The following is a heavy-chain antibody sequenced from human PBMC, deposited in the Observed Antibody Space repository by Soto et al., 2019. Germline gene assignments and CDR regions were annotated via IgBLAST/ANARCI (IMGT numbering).Heavy chain of an antibody. CDR3: AREDFGVIHGNMDV. V-gene: IGHV1-46*01. J-gene: IGHJ6*02. CDR2: INPNSGST. D-gene: IGHD3-3*01. CDR1: GYTFTTYY. Sequence: ALVKVSCKASGYTFTTYYMHWVRQAPGQGLEWMGIINPNSGSTTYAQKFQGRVTMTRDTSTSTVYMELSSLRSEDTAVYYCAREDFGVIHGNMDVWGQGTTVTVS.